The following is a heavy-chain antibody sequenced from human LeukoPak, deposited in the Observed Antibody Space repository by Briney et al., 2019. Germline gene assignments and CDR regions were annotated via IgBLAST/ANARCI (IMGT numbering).Heavy chain of an antibody. CDR2: ISGSGGST. CDR3: AKCKDFWSGYFPDY. D-gene: IGHD3-3*01. CDR1: GFTFSSYV. Sequence: GGSLRLSCEVSGFTFSSYVMNWVRQAPGKGLEWVSAISGSGGSTYYADSVKGRFTISRDNSENTLYLQMNSLRAEDTAVYYCAKCKDFWSGYFPDYWGQGTLVTVSS. J-gene: IGHJ4*02. V-gene: IGHV3-23*01.